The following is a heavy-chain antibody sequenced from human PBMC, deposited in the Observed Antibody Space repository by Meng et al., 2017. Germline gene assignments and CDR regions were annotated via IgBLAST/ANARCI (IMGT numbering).Heavy chain of an antibody. V-gene: IGHV3-53*02. CDR3: ARGGSYYSY. J-gene: IGHJ4*02. D-gene: IGHD1-26*01. Sequence: EVQLAGTGGGFTQPGGSLRYAFPPAGFSVTTSYMSWVRQAPGKGLEWVSVIYSGGSTYYADSVKGRFTISRDNSKNTLYLQMNSLRAEDTAVYYCARGGSYYSYWGQGTLVTVSS. CDR2: IYSGGST. CDR1: GFSVTTSY.